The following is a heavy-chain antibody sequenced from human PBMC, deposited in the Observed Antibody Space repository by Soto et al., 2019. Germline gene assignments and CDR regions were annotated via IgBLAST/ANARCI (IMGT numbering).Heavy chain of an antibody. CDR3: AKKTASTVCYAAVDY. CDR1: GFTFENYG. V-gene: IGHV3-23*01. D-gene: IGHD2-2*01. CDR2: LSGSGSTA. J-gene: IGHJ4*02. Sequence: GGSLRLSCAGSGFTFENYGMTWVRQAPGRVLEWVAALSGSGSTAYYADSVKGRFTVSRDNSKNMLYLQMNSLRAEDTAVYYCAKKTASTVCYAAVDYWGQGALVTVSS.